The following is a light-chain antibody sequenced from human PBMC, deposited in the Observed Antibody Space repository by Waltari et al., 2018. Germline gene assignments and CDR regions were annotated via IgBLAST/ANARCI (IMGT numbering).Light chain of an antibody. CDR3: AAWDDSLSGRV. V-gene: IGLV1-47*01. CDR2: RNN. Sequence: QSVLTQPPSASGTPGQRVPISCSGSSSNIGSNYLYWYQQLPGTAPKLLIYRNNQRPSGGPDRFSGSKSGTSASLAISGLRSEDEADYYCAAWDDSLSGRVFGGGTKLTVL. CDR1: SSNIGSNY. J-gene: IGLJ2*01.